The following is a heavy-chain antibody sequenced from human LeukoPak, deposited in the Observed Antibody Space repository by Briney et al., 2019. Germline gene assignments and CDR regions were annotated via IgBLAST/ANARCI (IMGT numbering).Heavy chain of an antibody. CDR3: ARGTMFPYYFDY. CDR1: GFKFSGSA. V-gene: IGHV3-73*01. Sequence: PGGSLRLSCVGSGFKFSGSAIHWVRQASGKGLEWVGRIRSKANNYATEYGASVRGRFTLSRDDSRNTAYLEMNSLKSEDTGVYYCARGTMFPYYFDYWGQGTLVTVSS. J-gene: IGHJ4*02. D-gene: IGHD3-10*02. CDR2: IRSKANNYAT.